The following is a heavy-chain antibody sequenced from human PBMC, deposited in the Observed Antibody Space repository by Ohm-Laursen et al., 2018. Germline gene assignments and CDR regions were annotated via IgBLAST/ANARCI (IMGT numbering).Heavy chain of an antibody. V-gene: IGHV1-18*01. CDR1: GYTFTNYG. Sequence: GPSVKVSCKASGYTFTNYGISWVRLAPGRGLEWMGWISAYNGNTNYAQKLQGRVTMTTDTSISTAYMELSRLRSDDTAVYYCARDLGRIVVVNSRLYYWGQGTMVTVSS. D-gene: IGHD3-22*01. J-gene: IGHJ3*01. CDR3: ARDLGRIVVVNSRLYY. CDR2: ISAYNGNT.